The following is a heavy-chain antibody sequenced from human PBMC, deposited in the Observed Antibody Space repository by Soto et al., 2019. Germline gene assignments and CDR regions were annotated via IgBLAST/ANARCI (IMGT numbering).Heavy chain of an antibody. J-gene: IGHJ5*02. V-gene: IGHV1-18*04. CDR3: VTLHTLVSTGGGDA. D-gene: IGHD2-8*01. CDR1: PYSFTTNG. Sequence: ASVKVSCKASPYSFTTNGISWVRQAPGQGLEWLGCINSYNGYTDYPQNLQGRVTMTADPSTSTAYLELRTLRSDDTAVYYCVTLHTLVSTGGGDAWGQGTLVTVSS. CDR2: INSYNGYT.